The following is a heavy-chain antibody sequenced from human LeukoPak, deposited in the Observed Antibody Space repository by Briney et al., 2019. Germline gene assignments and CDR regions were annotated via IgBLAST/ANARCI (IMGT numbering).Heavy chain of an antibody. CDR3: AKTLVASPGNTGGP. CDR1: GFTFSDYY. V-gene: IGHV3-11*03. Sequence: GGSLRLSCAASGFTFSDYYMSWFRQTPGKGLEWISYIAGSGSPTSYADSVKGRFTTSRGNAEKSLYLQMNSLSAEDTAVYYCAKTLVASPGNTGGPWGQGTVVTVSS. CDR2: IAGSGSPT. J-gene: IGHJ5*02. D-gene: IGHD2-15*01.